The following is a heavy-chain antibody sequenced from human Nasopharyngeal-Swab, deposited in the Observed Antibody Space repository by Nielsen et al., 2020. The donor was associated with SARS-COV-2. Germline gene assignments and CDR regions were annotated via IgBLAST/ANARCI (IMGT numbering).Heavy chain of an antibody. CDR1: GFTFSSYS. CDR2: ISSSSSYI. D-gene: IGHD3-16*01. CDR3: ARDRGGYGDYVDY. Sequence: GGSLRLSCAASGFTFSSYSMNWVRQAPGKGLEWVSSISSSSSYIYYADSVKGRFTISRDNSKNTLYLQMNSLRAEDTAVYYCARDRGGYGDYVDYWGQGTLVTVSS. J-gene: IGHJ4*02. V-gene: IGHV3-21*01.